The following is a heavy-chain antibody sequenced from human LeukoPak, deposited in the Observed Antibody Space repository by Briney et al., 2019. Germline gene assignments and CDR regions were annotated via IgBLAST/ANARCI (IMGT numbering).Heavy chain of an antibody. CDR3: AKDSLSGYDFSADY. V-gene: IGHV3-23*01. Sequence: GGSLRLSCAVSGFTFSSYWMSWVRQAPGKGLEWVSAISGSGGSTYYADSVKGRFTISRDNSKNTLYLQMNSLRAEDTAVYYCAKDSLSGYDFSADYWGQGTLVTVSS. J-gene: IGHJ4*02. CDR2: ISGSGGST. CDR1: GFTFSSYW. D-gene: IGHD5-12*01.